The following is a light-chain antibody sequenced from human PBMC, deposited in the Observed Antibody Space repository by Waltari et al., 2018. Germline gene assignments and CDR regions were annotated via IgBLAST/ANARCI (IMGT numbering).Light chain of an antibody. J-gene: IGKJ1*01. CDR2: AAS. Sequence: EIVMTQSPATLSASPGERVTLSCTASHSVCSKLSWSQQKPGQAPRPPIPAASTRATGIPARFSGSWSGTEFTLTISSLQSEDFAVYYCQQYNHWKTFGQGTKVEIK. CDR3: QQYNHWKT. V-gene: IGKV3-15*01. CDR1: HSVCSK.